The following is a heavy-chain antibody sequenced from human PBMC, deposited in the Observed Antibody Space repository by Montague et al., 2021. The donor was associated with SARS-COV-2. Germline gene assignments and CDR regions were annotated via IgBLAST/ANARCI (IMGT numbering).Heavy chain of an antibody. CDR3: ARGLFYSSQRKGHSEH. CDR1: GWRISSGGHY. CDR2: IYYSGST. Sequence: TLSLTCTVSGWRISSGGHYWNWIRQVPGRGLEWIGSIYYSGSTYYNPSLKGRFSISVDTSRNQFSLKVKSLTAADTAKYFCARGLFYSSQRKGHSEHWGLGTLATVSS. D-gene: IGHD2-21*01. J-gene: IGHJ1*01. V-gene: IGHV4-31*03.